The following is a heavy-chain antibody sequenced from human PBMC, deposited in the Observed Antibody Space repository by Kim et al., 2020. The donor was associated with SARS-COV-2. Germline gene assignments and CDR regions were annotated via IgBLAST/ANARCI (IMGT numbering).Heavy chain of an antibody. D-gene: IGHD2-21*02. J-gene: IGHJ4*02. Sequence: YAQKFQGRVTMTRDTSISTAYMELSRLRSDDTAVYYCAIGDWSNRRGFDYWGQGTLVTVSS. V-gene: IGHV1-2*02. CDR3: AIGDWSNRRGFDY.